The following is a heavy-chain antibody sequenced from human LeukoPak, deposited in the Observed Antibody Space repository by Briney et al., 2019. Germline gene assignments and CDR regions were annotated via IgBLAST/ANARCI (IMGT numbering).Heavy chain of an antibody. CDR2: IYPDDSDT. Sequence: GEYLKISCKTSGYSFTKYWIVWVRQMPGKGLEWMGIIYPDDSDTRYSPAFQGQVIISADKSISTAYLQWSSLRASDTAIYYCARLDNSSSDSGMDVWGQGTTVTVSS. CDR1: GYSFTKYW. J-gene: IGHJ6*02. D-gene: IGHD6-6*01. V-gene: IGHV5-51*01. CDR3: ARLDNSSSDSGMDV.